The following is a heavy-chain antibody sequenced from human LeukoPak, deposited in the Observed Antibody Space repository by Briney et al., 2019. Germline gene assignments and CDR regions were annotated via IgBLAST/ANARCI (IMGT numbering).Heavy chain of an antibody. CDR1: GFTFSSYG. CDR3: ARDWELTPDY. D-gene: IGHD1-7*01. J-gene: IGHJ4*02. V-gene: IGHV3-33*01. Sequence: GGSLSLSCAASGFTFSSYGMHWVRQAPGKGLEWVAIIWYDGSNKYYADSVKGRFTISRDNSKNTLYLQMNSLRAEATAVYYCARDWELTPDYWGRGTLVTVSS. CDR2: IWYDGSNK.